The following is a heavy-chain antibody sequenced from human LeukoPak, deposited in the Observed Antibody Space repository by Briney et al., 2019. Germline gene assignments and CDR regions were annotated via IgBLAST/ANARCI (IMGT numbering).Heavy chain of an antibody. V-gene: IGHV3-33*01. CDR2: IWYDGSNK. Sequence: GGSLRLSCSASGFTLSSYGMHRVRQAPGKGLEWVAVIWYDGSNKYYEDSVKGRFTISRDNSKNTLYLQMNSLRADDTAVYYCARGRFPSVYGMDVWGQGTTVTVSS. CDR3: ARGRFPSVYGMDV. J-gene: IGHJ6*02. D-gene: IGHD3-3*01. CDR1: GFTLSSYG.